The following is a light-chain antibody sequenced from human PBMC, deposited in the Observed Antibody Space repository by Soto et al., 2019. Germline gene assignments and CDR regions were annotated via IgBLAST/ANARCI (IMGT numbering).Light chain of an antibody. CDR3: QQSYSTPPWT. V-gene: IGKV1-39*01. J-gene: IGKJ1*01. CDR2: AAS. Sequence: DIQMTQSPASLSAPVGDRVTITCRASQSIVTYLNWYLQKPGKAPKLLIYAASNLQSGVPSRFTGSGAGTDFILTISSLQHEDYANYFCQQSYSTPPWTFGQGTKVDIK. CDR1: QSIVTY.